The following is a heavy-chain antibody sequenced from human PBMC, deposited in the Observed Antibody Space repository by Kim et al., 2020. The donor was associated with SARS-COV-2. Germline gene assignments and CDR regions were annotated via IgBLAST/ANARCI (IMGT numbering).Heavy chain of an antibody. CDR3: ARDLGVPGFLRGYSGYDRAWYFDL. CDR1: GGSISSYY. Sequence: SETLSLTCTVSGGSISSYYWSWIRQPPGKGLEWIGYIYYSGSTNYNPSLKSRVTISVDTSKNQFSLKLSSVTAADTAVYYCARDLGVPGFLRGYSGYDRAWYFDLWGRGTLVTVSS. CDR2: IYYSGST. D-gene: IGHD5-12*01. V-gene: IGHV4-59*01. J-gene: IGHJ2*01.